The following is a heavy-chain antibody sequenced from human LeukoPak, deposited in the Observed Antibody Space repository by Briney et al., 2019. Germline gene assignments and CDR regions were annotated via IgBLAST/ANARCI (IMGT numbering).Heavy chain of an antibody. CDR3: AKEIYAYGSRGFDY. D-gene: IGHD3-10*01. Sequence: PGGSLRLSCAGSGFSVSNYYMSWVRQAPGKGLEWVSGIGGSGVFTFYADSVKGRFTISRDNSKNTLYLQLNSLRVEDTAVCYCAKEIYAYGSRGFDYWGQGTLVTVSS. V-gene: IGHV3-23*01. J-gene: IGHJ4*02. CDR2: IGGSGVFT. CDR1: GFSVSNYY.